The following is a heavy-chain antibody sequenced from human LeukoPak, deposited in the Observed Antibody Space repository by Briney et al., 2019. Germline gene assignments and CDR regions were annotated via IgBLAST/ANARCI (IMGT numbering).Heavy chain of an antibody. J-gene: IGHJ4*02. D-gene: IGHD6-19*01. CDR3: GKTTTGYSSGRNPAWPVDY. CDR1: GFTFSSYA. V-gene: IGHV3-23*01. CDR2: IFGSGGSA. Sequence: AGGSLRLSCTASGFTFSSYAMYWVRQAPGKGLEWVSGIFGSGGSAHYADSVKGRFTISRDNSLNTVYLQMNSLRAEDTAVYYCGKTTTGYSSGRNPAWPVDYWGQGTLVTVSS.